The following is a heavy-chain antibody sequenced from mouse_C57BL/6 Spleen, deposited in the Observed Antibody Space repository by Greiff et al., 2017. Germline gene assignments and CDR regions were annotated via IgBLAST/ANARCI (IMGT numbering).Heavy chain of an antibody. Sequence: QVQLQQPGTELVKPGASVKLSCKASGYTFTSYWMHWVKQRPGQGLEWIGNINPSNGGTNYNEKFKSKATLTVDKSSSTAYMKLSSLTSEDSAVYYCARWGLRQGDYYAMDYWGQGTSVTVSS. V-gene: IGHV1-53*01. CDR1: GYTFTSYW. CDR3: ARWGLRQGDYYAMDY. J-gene: IGHJ4*01. D-gene: IGHD2-4*01. CDR2: INPSNGGT.